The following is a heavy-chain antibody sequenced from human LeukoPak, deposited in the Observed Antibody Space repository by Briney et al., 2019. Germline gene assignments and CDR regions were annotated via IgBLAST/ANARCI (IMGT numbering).Heavy chain of an antibody. CDR2: IHTSGST. D-gene: IGHD2-2*01. CDR1: GVSISSYY. J-gene: IGHJ4*02. V-gene: IGHV4-4*07. CDR3: ARVRYCSTNRCYDREFDN. Sequence: SETLSLTCTVSGVSISSYYWSWIRQPAGKGLEWIGRIHTSGSTNYNPSLKSRVTTSLDTSKNQFSLKLNSVTAADTAVYYCARVRYCSTNRCYDREFDNWGQGALVTVSS.